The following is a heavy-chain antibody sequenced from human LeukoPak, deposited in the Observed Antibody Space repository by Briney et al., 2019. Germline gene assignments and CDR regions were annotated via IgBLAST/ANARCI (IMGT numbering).Heavy chain of an antibody. CDR3: VRAEGSSGSSEYFQH. CDR2: ISGSSNDK. Sequence: GGSLRLSCLASGFTFNRYSMKWVRQAPGKGLEWVSSISGSSNDKHYIDSVKGRFTISRDNAKNPLFLQMNSLRAEDTAVYYCVRAEGSSGSSEYFQHWGQGTLVTVSS. D-gene: IGHD5-12*01. V-gene: IGHV3-21*01. CDR1: GFTFNRYS. J-gene: IGHJ1*01.